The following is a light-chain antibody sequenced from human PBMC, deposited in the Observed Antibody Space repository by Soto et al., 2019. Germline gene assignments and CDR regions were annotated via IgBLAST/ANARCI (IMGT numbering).Light chain of an antibody. V-gene: IGKV3D-15*01. Sequence: EIVMTQSPATLSVSPGERATLSCRASQSVSTNLAWYQQKPGQAPRLLSYGASIRATGIPARFSGSRSGTEFTLTISSLQSEDFAVYCCQQYNNWPLTFGGGTKVEIK. CDR1: QSVSTN. CDR3: QQYNNWPLT. J-gene: IGKJ4*01. CDR2: GAS.